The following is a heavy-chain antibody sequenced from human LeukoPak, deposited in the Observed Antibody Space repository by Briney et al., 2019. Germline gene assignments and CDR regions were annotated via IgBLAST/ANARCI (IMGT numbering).Heavy chain of an antibody. CDR3: ARDYGDYTRTNGMDV. CDR1: GFTFSSYA. J-gene: IGHJ6*02. V-gene: IGHV3-30-3*01. D-gene: IGHD4-17*01. Sequence: GGSLRLSCAASGFTFSSYAMHWVRQAPGKGLEWVAVISYDGSNKYYADSVKGRFTISRDNSKNTLYLQMNSLRAEDTAVYYCARDYGDYTRTNGMDVWGQGTTVTVSS. CDR2: ISYDGSNK.